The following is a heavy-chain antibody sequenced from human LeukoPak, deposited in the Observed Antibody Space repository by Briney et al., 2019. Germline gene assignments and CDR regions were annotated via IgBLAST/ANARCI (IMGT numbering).Heavy chain of an antibody. V-gene: IGHV5-51*01. CDR3: ERGPEGYCSSTSCQRGDYYYYMDV. CDR1: GYSFTSYW. CDR2: IYPGDSDT. D-gene: IGHD2-2*01. Sequence: GESLKISCKGSGYSFTSYWIGWVRQMPGKGLEWMGIIYPGDSDTRYGPSFQGQVTISADKSISTAYLQWSSLKASDTAMYYCERGPEGYCSSTSCQRGDYYYYMDVWGKGTTVTVSS. J-gene: IGHJ6*03.